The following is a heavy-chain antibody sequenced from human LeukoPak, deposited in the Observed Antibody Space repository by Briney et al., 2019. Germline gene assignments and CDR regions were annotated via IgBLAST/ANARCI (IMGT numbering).Heavy chain of an antibody. D-gene: IGHD3-9*01. J-gene: IGHJ6*02. CDR3: ARSRPILTGYYSPFYGMDV. V-gene: IGHV1-2*04. Sequence: ASVKVSCKASGYTFTGYYMHWVRQAPGQGLEWMGWINPNSGGTNYAQKFQGWVTMTRDTSISTAYMELSRLRSDDTAVYYCARSRPILTGYYSPFYGMDVWGQGTTVTVSS. CDR1: GYTFTGYY. CDR2: INPNSGGT.